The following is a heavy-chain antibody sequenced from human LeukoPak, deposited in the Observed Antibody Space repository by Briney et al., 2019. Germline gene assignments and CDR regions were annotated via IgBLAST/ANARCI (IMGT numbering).Heavy chain of an antibody. Sequence: PSETLSLTCTVSGGSISSSSYYWGWIRQPPGKGLEWIGSIYYSGSTYYNPSLKSRVTISVDTSKNQFSLKLSSVTAADTAVYYCARHSPYSNSWFDAFDIWGQGTMVTVSS. CDR3: ARHSPYSNSWFDAFDI. J-gene: IGHJ3*02. D-gene: IGHD6-13*01. CDR1: GGSISSSSYY. V-gene: IGHV4-39*01. CDR2: IYYSGST.